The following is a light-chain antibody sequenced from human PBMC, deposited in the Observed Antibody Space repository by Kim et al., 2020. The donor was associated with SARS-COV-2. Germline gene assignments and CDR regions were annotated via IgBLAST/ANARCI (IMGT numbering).Light chain of an antibody. CDR1: QGISSY. CDR2: AAS. Sequence: AIRITQSPSSLSASTGDRVTITCRASQGISSYLAWYQQKPGKAPKLLIYAASTLQSGVPSRFSGSGSGTDFTLTISCLQSEDFATYYCQQYYSDPAWTFGQGTKVDIK. V-gene: IGKV1-8*01. J-gene: IGKJ1*01. CDR3: QQYYSDPAWT.